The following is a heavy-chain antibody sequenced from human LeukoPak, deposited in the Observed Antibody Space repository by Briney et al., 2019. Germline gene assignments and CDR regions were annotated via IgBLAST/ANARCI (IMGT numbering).Heavy chain of an antibody. CDR1: GFTFSNYA. J-gene: IGHJ5*02. D-gene: IGHD4-17*01. CDR3: ARHYETDWFDP. Sequence: PGGSLRLSCAASGFTFSNYAMSWVRQAPGKGLEWVSVISGVDGSTYYADSVKGRFTISRDNSKNTLYLQMNSLRAEDTAVYYCARHYETDWFDPWGQGTLVTVSS. V-gene: IGHV3-23*01. CDR2: ISGVDGST.